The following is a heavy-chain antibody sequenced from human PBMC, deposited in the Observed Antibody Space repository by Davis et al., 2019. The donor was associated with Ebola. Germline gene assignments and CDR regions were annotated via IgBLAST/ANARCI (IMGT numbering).Heavy chain of an antibody. Sequence: SETLSLTCTVSGGSISSSSYYWGWIRQTPGKGLEWIGSIYYSGSTYYNPSLKSRVTISVDTSKNQFSLKLSSVTAADTAVYYCARHLWGGDYGRWGQGTLVTVSS. CDR3: ARHLWGGDYGR. CDR2: IYYSGST. J-gene: IGHJ4*02. V-gene: IGHV4-39*01. D-gene: IGHD4-17*01. CDR1: GGSISSSSYY.